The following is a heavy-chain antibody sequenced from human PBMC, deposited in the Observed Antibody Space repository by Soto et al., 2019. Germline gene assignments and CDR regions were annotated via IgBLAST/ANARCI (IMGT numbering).Heavy chain of an antibody. D-gene: IGHD3-3*01. Sequence: LSLTCTVSGGSISSYYWSWIRQPPGKGLEWIGYIYYSGSTNYNPSLKSRVTISVDTSKNQFSLKLSSVTAADTAVYYCARADYDFWSGYYPGPYYYYYGMDVWGQGTTVTVSS. J-gene: IGHJ6*02. CDR1: GGSISSYY. CDR3: ARADYDFWSGYYPGPYYYYYGMDV. V-gene: IGHV4-59*01. CDR2: IYYSGST.